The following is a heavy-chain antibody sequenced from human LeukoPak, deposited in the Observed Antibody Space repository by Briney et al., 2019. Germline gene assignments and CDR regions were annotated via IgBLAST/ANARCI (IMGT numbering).Heavy chain of an antibody. V-gene: IGHV3-30*02. CDR1: GFTFSSYG. CDR2: IRYDGGNK. J-gene: IGHJ4*02. CDR3: AKDIITMVRGAILN. D-gene: IGHD3-10*01. Sequence: QPGGSLRLSCAASGFTFSSYGMHWVRQAPGKGLEWVAFIRYDGGNKYYADSVKGRFTFSRDNSKNTLYLQMNSLRAEDTAVYYCAKDIITMVRGAILNWGQGTLVTVSS.